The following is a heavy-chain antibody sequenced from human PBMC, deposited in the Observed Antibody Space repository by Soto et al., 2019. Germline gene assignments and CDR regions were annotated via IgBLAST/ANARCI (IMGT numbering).Heavy chain of an antibody. CDR3: ARDRIGYSSSWYGVFDY. D-gene: IGHD6-13*01. CDR1: GGTFSSYA. CDR2: IIPIFGTA. J-gene: IGHJ4*02. V-gene: IGHV1-69*12. Sequence: QVQLVQSGAEVKKPGSSVKVSCKASGGTFSSYAISWVRQAPGQGLEWMGGIIPIFGTANYAQKFQGRVTITADESTSTADMELSSLRSEDTAVYYCARDRIGYSSSWYGVFDYWGQGTLVTVSS.